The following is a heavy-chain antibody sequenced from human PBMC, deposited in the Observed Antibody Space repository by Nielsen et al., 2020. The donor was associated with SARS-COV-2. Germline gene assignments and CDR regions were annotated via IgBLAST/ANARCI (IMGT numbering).Heavy chain of an antibody. CDR3: ARDLGSRQQLPFDY. V-gene: IGHV3-73*01. D-gene: IGHD6-13*01. Sequence: GESLKISCAASGFTFSGSAMHWVRQASGKGLEWVGRIRSKANSYATAYAASVKGRFTISRDNAKNSLYLQMNSLRAEDTAVYYCARDLGSRQQLPFDYWGQGTLVTVSS. CDR1: GFTFSGSA. J-gene: IGHJ4*02. CDR2: IRSKANSYAT.